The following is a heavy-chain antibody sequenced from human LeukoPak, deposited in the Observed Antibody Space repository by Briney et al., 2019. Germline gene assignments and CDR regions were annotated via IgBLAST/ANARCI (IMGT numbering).Heavy chain of an antibody. J-gene: IGHJ4*02. CDR1: GGSVTSGGYY. D-gene: IGHD6-13*01. V-gene: IGHV4-30-2*01. CDR3: ARESAAGQGFDY. Sequence: PSETLSLTCTVSGGSVTSGGYYWGWVRQPPGKGLEWLGYTYHSGSPYYNPSLKSRVTISVDRSKSLFSLKLSSVTAADTAVYYCARESAAGQGFDYWGQGTLVTVSS. CDR2: TYHSGSP.